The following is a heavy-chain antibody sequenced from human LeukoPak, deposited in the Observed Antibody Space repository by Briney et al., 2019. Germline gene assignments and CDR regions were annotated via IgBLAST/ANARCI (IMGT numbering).Heavy chain of an antibody. CDR1: GYTFTGYY. J-gene: IGHJ3*02. D-gene: IGHD2-2*01. V-gene: IGHV1-2*02. CDR3: ARRYCDSTRCYDAFDI. CDR2: INPNSGGT. Sequence: ASVKVSCKASGYTFTGYYMHWVRQAPGQGLEWMGWINPNSGGTNYAQKFQGRVTMTRDTSISTAYMALNRLRSDDTAVYYCARRYCDSTRCYDAFDIWGQGTMVTVSS.